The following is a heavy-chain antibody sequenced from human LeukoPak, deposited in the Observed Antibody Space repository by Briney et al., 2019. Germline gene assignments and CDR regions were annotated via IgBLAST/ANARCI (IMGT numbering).Heavy chain of an antibody. J-gene: IGHJ4*02. CDR2: MNPNSGNT. Sequence: GASVKVSCKASGGTFSSYAINWVRQATGQGLEWMGWMNPNSGNTGYAQKFQGRVTMTRNTSISTAYMELSSLRSEDTAVYYCARGRAGCSSTSCYRSWGFQNDYWGQGTLVTVSS. V-gene: IGHV1-8*02. D-gene: IGHD2-2*02. CDR3: ARGRAGCSSTSCYRSWGFQNDY. CDR1: GGTFSSYA.